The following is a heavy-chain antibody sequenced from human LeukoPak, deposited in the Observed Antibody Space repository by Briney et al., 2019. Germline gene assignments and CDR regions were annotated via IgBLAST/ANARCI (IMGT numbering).Heavy chain of an antibody. CDR2: IIPIFGTA. CDR3: ARVSFTMVRGVIISGPNWFDP. J-gene: IGHJ5*02. V-gene: IGHV1-69*06. D-gene: IGHD3-10*01. CDR1: GGTFSSYA. Sequence: SVKVSCKASGGTFSSYAISWVRQAPGQGLEWMGGIIPIFGTANYAQKFQGRVTITADKFTSTAYMELSSLRSEDTAVYYCARVSFTMVRGVIISGPNWFDPWGQGTLVTVSS.